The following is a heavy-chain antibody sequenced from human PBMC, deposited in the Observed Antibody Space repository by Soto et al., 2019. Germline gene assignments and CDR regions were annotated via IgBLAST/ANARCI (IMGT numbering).Heavy chain of an antibody. D-gene: IGHD6-13*01. J-gene: IGHJ4*02. CDR2: ISYTGSP. CDR1: GDSIYNYY. CDR3: ARYRREAVAGYTLDN. Sequence: PSETLSLTCTVSGDSIYNYYWSWIRQPPGKGLEWIAYISYTGSPNYNPSLKSRVTISEDTSKSQFSLKVNSMTAADTAVYYCARYRREAVAGYTLDNWGQGILVTVSS. V-gene: IGHV4-59*01.